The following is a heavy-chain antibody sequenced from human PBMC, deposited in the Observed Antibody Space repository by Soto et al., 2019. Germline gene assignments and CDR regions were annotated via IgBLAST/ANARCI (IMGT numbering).Heavy chain of an antibody. CDR2: INPSGGST. J-gene: IGHJ4*02. V-gene: IGHV1-46*01. CDR1: GYTFTSYY. D-gene: IGHD3-22*01. CDR3: ARDRGRRYYDSSGYYPYYFDY. Sequence: GASVKVSCKASGYTFTSYYMHWVRQAPGQGLEWMGIINPSGGSTSYAQKFQGRVTMTRDTSTSTVYMELSSLRSEDMAVYYCARDRGRRYYDSSGYYPYYFDYWGQGTLVTVSS.